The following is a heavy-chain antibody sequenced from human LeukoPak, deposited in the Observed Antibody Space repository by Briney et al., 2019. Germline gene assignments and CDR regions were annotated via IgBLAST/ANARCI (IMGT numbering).Heavy chain of an antibody. Sequence: SETLSLTCTVSGGFISSYYWSWIRQPPGKGLEWIGYIYYSGSTNYNPSLKSRVTISVDTSKNQFSLKLSSVTAADTAVYYCARETSQKGAHYMDVWGKGTTVTISS. CDR1: GGFISSYY. V-gene: IGHV4-59*01. CDR2: IYYSGST. CDR3: ARETSQKGAHYMDV. J-gene: IGHJ6*03. D-gene: IGHD3-16*01.